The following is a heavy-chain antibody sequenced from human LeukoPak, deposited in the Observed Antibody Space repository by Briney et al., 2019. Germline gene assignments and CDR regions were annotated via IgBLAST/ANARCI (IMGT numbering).Heavy chain of an antibody. CDR3: ARGDYCPSTSCYESYHWFDP. J-gene: IGHJ5*02. V-gene: IGHV4-34*01. Sequence: SETLSLTCVVSGASITVDCWTWIRQPPGKGLEWIGEINHSGGTNYSPSLKSRVTISVEASNNQFSLKWSSVTAAHAAIYYCARGDYCPSTSCYESYHWFDPWGQGTLVTVSS. CDR1: GASITVDC. D-gene: IGHD2-2*01. CDR2: INHSGGT.